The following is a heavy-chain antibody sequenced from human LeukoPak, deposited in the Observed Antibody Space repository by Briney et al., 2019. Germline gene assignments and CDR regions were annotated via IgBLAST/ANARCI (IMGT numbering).Heavy chain of an antibody. D-gene: IGHD5-12*01. CDR3: ARSAEWLRNAFDI. CDR2: MHNSGSS. V-gene: IGHV4-59*01. CDR1: GASTSHFY. Sequence: SETLSLSCTVSGASTSHFYWNWIRQPPAKGLEWIGYMHNSGSSKHSPSLKSRVTISIDTSKNQFSLQLTSVTAADTAIYYCARSAEWLRNAFDIWGQGTMVSVSS. J-gene: IGHJ3*02.